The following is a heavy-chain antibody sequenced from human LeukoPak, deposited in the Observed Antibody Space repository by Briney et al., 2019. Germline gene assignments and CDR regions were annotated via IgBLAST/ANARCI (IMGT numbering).Heavy chain of an antibody. D-gene: IGHD3-3*01. J-gene: IGHJ6*03. CDR3: ARPYYDFWSGYYAWGSHYYYYMDV. Sequence: GGSLRLSCAASGFTFSSYSMNWVRQAPGKGLEWVSSISSSSSYIYYADSVKGRFTISRDNAKNSLYLQMNSLRAEDTAVYYFARPYYDFWSGYYAWGSHYYYYMDVWGKGTTVTVSS. CDR1: GFTFSSYS. V-gene: IGHV3-21*01. CDR2: ISSSSSYI.